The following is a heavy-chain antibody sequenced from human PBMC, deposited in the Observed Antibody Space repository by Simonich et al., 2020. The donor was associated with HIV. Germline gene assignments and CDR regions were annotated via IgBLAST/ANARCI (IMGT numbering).Heavy chain of an antibody. CDR3: ALGWGSGWYFDL. CDR1: GVTFSNHW. V-gene: IGHV3-7*02. Sequence: EGQRVESGGGLVQSGGARRFSGAASGVTFSNHWMTWVGQPQGIGRVGVAYIIQDDSENISVDAVNGRFTISRDNAKNSLSLQMNSLRDEDTALYYCALGWGSGWYFDLWGRATLVTVSS. D-gene: IGHD7-27*01. J-gene: IGHJ2*01. CDR2: IIQDDSEN.